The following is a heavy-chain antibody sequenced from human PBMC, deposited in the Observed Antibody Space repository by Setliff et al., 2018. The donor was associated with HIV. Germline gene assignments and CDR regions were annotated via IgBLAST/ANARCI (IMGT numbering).Heavy chain of an antibody. CDR1: GGSISSYY. Sequence: SETLSLTCSVSGGSISSYYWTWLRQPPGKGLEWIGYIYPTGSTNYSPFLRSRVTASVDPSKNQFYLKLNSVTAADTAVYYCARMDITGTWRWFDPWGLGTLVTVSS. CDR2: IYPTGST. CDR3: ARMDITGTWRWFDP. V-gene: IGHV4-4*09. J-gene: IGHJ5*02. D-gene: IGHD1-7*01.